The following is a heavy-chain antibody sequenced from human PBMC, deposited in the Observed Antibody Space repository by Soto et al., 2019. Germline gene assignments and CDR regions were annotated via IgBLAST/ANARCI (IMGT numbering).Heavy chain of an antibody. J-gene: IGHJ6*02. D-gene: IGHD4-17*01. CDR1: GGTFSSYA. CDR2: IIPIFGTA. CDR3: AKRTTVMPYYYYGMDV. Sequence: VASVKVSCKASGGTFSSYAISWVRQAPGQGLEWMGGIIPIFGTANYAQKFQGRVTITADESTSTAYMELSSLRSEDTAVYYCAKRTTVMPYYYYGMDVWGQGTTVTVSS. V-gene: IGHV1-69*13.